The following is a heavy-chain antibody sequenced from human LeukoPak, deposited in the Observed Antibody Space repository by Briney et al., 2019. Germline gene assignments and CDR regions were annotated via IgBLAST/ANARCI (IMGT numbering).Heavy chain of an antibody. CDR3: AKGWSLLQNWLDS. J-gene: IGHJ5*01. CDR1: GFTFHKSD. V-gene: IGHV3-23*01. CDR2: ISEGGGSI. D-gene: IGHD3-22*01. Sequence: GGSLRLSCAASGFTFHKSDMSWVRQAPGKGPEWVASISEGGGSIYYADSVKGRFTISRDNSRNTLFVQLKSLRVEDTAVYYCAKGWSLLQNWLDSWGQGTLVTVSS.